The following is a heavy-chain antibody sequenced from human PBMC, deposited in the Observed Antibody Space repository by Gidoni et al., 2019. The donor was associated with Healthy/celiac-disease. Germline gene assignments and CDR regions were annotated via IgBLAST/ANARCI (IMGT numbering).Heavy chain of an antibody. CDR2: INHSGST. CDR1: GGSFSGYY. D-gene: IGHD1-26*01. Sequence: QVQLQQWGAGLLKPSETLSLTCAVYGGSFSGYYWSWIRQPPGKGLEWIGEINHSGSTNYNPSLKSRVTISVDTSKNQFSLKLSSVTAADTAVYYCARGGVGATHPFDYWGQGTLVTVSS. J-gene: IGHJ4*02. CDR3: ARGGVGATHPFDY. V-gene: IGHV4-34*01.